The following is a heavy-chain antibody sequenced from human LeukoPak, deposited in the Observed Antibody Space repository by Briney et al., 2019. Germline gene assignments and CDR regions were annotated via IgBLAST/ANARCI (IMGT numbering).Heavy chain of an antibody. D-gene: IGHD5-18*01. Sequence: GVSLRLSCAASGFTFSSYAMHWVRQAPGKGLEWAAIMSSDGGNEYYADSVKGRFTISRDNSKNTLYLLMNSLRAEDTAVYYCARDLGGYSYSDYWGQGTLVTVSS. CDR2: MSSDGGNE. V-gene: IGHV3-30*01. J-gene: IGHJ4*02. CDR3: ARDLGGYSYSDY. CDR1: GFTFSSYA.